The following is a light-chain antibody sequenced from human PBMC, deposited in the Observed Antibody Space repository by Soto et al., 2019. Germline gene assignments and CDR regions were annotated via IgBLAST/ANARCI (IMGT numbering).Light chain of an antibody. Sequence: AIQMTQSPSSLSAFVGDRVTITCRASQAIGNELGWYQQKPGKAPKVLISAASNLQSGVPSRFSGSGSGTDFTLTISSLQPEDFATYYCLQDYGYPRTFGQGTKVEI. J-gene: IGKJ1*01. CDR3: LQDYGYPRT. CDR1: QAIGNE. V-gene: IGKV1-6*01. CDR2: AAS.